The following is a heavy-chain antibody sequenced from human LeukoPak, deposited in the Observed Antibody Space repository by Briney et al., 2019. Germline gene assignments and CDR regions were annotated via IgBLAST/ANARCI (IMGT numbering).Heavy chain of an antibody. Sequence: PGGSLRLSCAASGFTFSSYWMSWVRQAPGKGLELVANIKQDGSEKYYVDSVKGRFTISRDNAKNSLYLQMNSLRAEDTAVYYCARGRRAYYDSSGYPLDYWGQGTLVTVSS. J-gene: IGHJ4*02. CDR1: GFTFSSYW. D-gene: IGHD3-22*01. CDR3: ARGRRAYYDSSGYPLDY. V-gene: IGHV3-7*01. CDR2: IKQDGSEK.